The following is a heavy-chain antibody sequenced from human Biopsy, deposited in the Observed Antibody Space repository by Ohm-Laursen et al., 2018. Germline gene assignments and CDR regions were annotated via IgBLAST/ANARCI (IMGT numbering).Heavy chain of an antibody. D-gene: IGHD4-11*01. CDR2: IYYSVMT. J-gene: IGHJ6*02. CDR1: GDSISIYY. Sequence: SETLSLTCNVSGDSISIYYWSWIRQPPGKGLEWIGHIYYSVMTNYNPSLQSRVSISVDTSRNQVSLTLSSVTAADTAVYYCARDSGILNYGNFKYYHYYGMDVWGQGTKVTVSS. CDR3: ARDSGILNYGNFKYYHYYGMDV. V-gene: IGHV4-59*01.